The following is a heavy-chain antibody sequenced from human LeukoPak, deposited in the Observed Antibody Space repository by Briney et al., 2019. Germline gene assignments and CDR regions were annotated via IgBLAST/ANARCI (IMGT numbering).Heavy chain of an antibody. CDR1: GYSISSGYY. CDR3: ASSLWSGYYAKFDP. D-gene: IGHD3-3*01. CDR2: IYHSGST. Sequence: SETLSLTCTVSGYSISSGYYWGWIRQPPGKGLEWIGSIYHSGSTYYNPSLKSRVTISVDTSENQFSLKLSSVTAADTAVYYCASSLWSGYYAKFDPWGQGTLVTVSS. J-gene: IGHJ5*02. V-gene: IGHV4-38-2*02.